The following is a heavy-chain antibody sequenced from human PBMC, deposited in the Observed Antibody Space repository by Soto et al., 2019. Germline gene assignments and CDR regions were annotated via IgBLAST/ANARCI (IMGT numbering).Heavy chain of an antibody. CDR3: TTDAAYSYGYYYYYGMDV. V-gene: IGHV3-15*01. CDR1: GFTFSNAW. D-gene: IGHD5-18*01. Sequence: EVQLVESGGGLVKPGGSLRLSCAASGFTFSNAWMSWVRQAPGKGLEWVGRIKSKTDGGTTDYAAPVKGRFTISRDDSKNTLYLQMNSLKTEDTAVYFCTTDAAYSYGYYYYYGMDVWGQGTTVTVSS. CDR2: IKSKTDGGTT. J-gene: IGHJ6*02.